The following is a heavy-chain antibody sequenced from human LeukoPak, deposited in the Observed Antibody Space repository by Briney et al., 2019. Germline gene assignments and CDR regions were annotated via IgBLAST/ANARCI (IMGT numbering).Heavy chain of an antibody. Sequence: GESLKLSCAASGFTLSSYAMNWVRQAPGKGLEWISAISSSGGGSAIFYADSVKGRFTISRDNSKNTLYLQMNSLSGEDTSVYYCARKSLAARGMDYWGLGSLVTVSS. CDR3: ARKSLAARGMDY. CDR1: GFTLSSYA. CDR2: ISSSGGGSAI. D-gene: IGHD6-6*01. V-gene: IGHV3-23*01. J-gene: IGHJ4*02.